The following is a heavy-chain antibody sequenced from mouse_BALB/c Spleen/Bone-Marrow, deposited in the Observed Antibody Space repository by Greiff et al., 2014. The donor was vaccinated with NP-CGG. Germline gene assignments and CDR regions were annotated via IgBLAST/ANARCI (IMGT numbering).Heavy chain of an antibody. CDR1: GYTFSSYW. Sequence: QVQLKQSGAELMKPGASVKISCKATGYTFSSYWIGWVKQRPGHGLEWIGEILPGSGSTNYNEKFKGKATFTADTSSNTAYMQLSSLTSEDSAVYYCARKEGYDGYPDYWGQGTTLTVSS. J-gene: IGHJ2*01. V-gene: IGHV1-9*01. D-gene: IGHD2-3*01. CDR2: ILPGSGST. CDR3: ARKEGYDGYPDY.